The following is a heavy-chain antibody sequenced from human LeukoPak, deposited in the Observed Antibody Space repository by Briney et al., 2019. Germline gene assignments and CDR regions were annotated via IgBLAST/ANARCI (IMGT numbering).Heavy chain of an antibody. Sequence: SSQTLPLTCTVSGDSLDRDTIYWSWIRQPAGKGLEWIGRIYTSGSTNYNPSLKSRATISVDTSKNQFSLKLSSVTAADTAVYYCARDLYYYNSSGYYLWGFDIWGQGTMVTVSS. CDR3: ARDLYYYNSSGYYLWGFDI. V-gene: IGHV4-61*02. CDR2: IYTSGST. CDR1: GDSLDRDTIY. D-gene: IGHD3-22*01. J-gene: IGHJ3*02.